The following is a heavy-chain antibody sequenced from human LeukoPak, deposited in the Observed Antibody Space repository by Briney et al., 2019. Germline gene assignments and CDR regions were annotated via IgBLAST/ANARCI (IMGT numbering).Heavy chain of an antibody. CDR1: GGSISSGSCY. V-gene: IGHV4-61*02. J-gene: IGHJ4*02. Sequence: SETLSLTCTVSGGSISSGSCYWSWIRQPAGKGLEWIGRIYTSGSTNYNPSLKSRVTISVDTSKNQFSLKLSSVTAADTAVYYCARWIGYCSSTSCFYYFDYWVQGTLVTVSS. D-gene: IGHD2-2*03. CDR3: ARWIGYCSSTSCFYYFDY. CDR2: IYTSGST.